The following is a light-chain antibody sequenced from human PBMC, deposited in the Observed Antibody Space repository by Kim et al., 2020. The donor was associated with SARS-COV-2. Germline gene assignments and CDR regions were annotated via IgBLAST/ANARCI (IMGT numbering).Light chain of an antibody. J-gene: IGKJ4*01. Sequence: PGDSATLSGQASQRVSSNIAGYRPTLGQAPRLLIYGASTRATGIPARFSGSGSGTEFTRTISSLQSEDFAVYYCQQYNSWPPLTFGGGTKVDIK. CDR3: QQYNSWPPLT. CDR1: QRVSSN. CDR2: GAS. V-gene: IGKV3-15*01.